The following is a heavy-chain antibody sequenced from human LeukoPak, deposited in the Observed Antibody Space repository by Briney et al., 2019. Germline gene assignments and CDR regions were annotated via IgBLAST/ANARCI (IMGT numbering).Heavy chain of an antibody. CDR3: ARHGGGYCRTTSCYLFDP. D-gene: IGHD2-2*01. CDR2: IYPGDSDT. V-gene: IGHV5-51*01. Sequence: GESLKISCKASGYSFTTYWIGWVRQMPGKGLGWMGIIYPGDSDTKYSPSFQGQVTISADKSISTAYLQWSSLKASDTAMYYCARHGGGYCRTTSCYLFDPWGQGTLVTVSS. J-gene: IGHJ5*02. CDR1: GYSFTTYW.